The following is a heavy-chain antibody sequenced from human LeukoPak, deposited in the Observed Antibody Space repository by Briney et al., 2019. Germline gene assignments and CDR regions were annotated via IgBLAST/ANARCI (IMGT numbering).Heavy chain of an antibody. V-gene: IGHV3-23*01. CDR1: GFTFSSCS. Sequence: TGGSLRLSCVASGFTFSSCSMSWVRKAPGKGLEWVLGISDSGSSTFYADSVRGRFTISRDNSKNTLYVQMNSLRAEDTAIYYCAKDLGSRQPYYFDSWGQGTLVTVSS. D-gene: IGHD3-16*01. J-gene: IGHJ4*02. CDR3: AKDLGSRQPYYFDS. CDR2: ISDSGSST.